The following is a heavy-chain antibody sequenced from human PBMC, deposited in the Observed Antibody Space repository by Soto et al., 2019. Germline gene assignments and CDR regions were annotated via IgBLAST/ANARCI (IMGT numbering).Heavy chain of an antibody. D-gene: IGHD3-10*01. J-gene: IGHJ4*02. V-gene: IGHV3-23*01. CDR1: GFTFSSYT. CDR2: ISDSGDST. Sequence: EVQLLESGGDLVQPGGSLRLSCAASGFTFSSYTMNCVRQAPGKGLEWVSGISDSGDSTYYADSVKGRFTISRDSSKNTLFLQMNSLTTEDTAIYYCARRRVNYPFDYWGQGTLVTVSS. CDR3: ARRRVNYPFDY.